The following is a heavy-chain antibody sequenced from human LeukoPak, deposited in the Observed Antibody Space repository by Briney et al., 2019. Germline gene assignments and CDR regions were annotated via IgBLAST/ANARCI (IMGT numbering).Heavy chain of an antibody. CDR3: ARDRETTASGTFDF. D-gene: IGHD6-13*01. Sequence: GGSLRLSCAASGFTFNNYGMHYVRQAPGKGLEWVAVISDDGRNKNYADSVKGRFTISRDSSNNTLYLQMNSLRAEDTGVYFCARDRETTASGTFDFRGQGTLVTVSS. V-gene: IGHV3-30*03. J-gene: IGHJ4*02. CDR1: GFTFNNYG. CDR2: ISDDGRNK.